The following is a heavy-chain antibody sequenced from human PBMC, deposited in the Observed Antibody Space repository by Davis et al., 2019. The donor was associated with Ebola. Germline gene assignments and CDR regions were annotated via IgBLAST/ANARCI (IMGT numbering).Heavy chain of an antibody. CDR1: GFTFSSYA. CDR2: ISGSGGST. CDR3: AKVREGYSSSSDY. J-gene: IGHJ4*02. Sequence: GESLKISCAASGFTFSSYAMSWVRQAPGKGLEWVSAISGSGGSTYYADSVKGRFTISRDNSKNTLYLQMNSLRAEDTAVYYCAKVREGYSSSSDYWGQGTLVTVSS. D-gene: IGHD6-6*01. V-gene: IGHV3-23*01.